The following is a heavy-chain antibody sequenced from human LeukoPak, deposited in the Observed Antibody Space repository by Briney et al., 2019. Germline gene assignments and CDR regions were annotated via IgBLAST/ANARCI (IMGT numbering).Heavy chain of an antibody. D-gene: IGHD3-10*01. CDR3: AKGLWFGELLSHFDY. CDR2: ISWNSGHI. V-gene: IGHV3-9*01. CDR1: GFTFDDYA. Sequence: GGSLRLSCAASGFTFDDYAIHWVRQAPGKGLEWVSGISWNSGHIGYADSVKHRFTISRDNAKNSLYLQMNSLRAEDTALYYCAKGLWFGELLSHFDYWGQGTLVTVSS. J-gene: IGHJ4*02.